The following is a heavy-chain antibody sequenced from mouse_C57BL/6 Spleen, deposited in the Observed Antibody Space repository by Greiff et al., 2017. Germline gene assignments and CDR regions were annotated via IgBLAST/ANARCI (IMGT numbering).Heavy chain of an antibody. CDR1: GYTFTSYW. D-gene: IGHD2-4*01. V-gene: IGHV1-50*01. CDR2: IDPSDSYT. CDR3: ARSPYDYDGVYYFDY. Sequence: QVQLQQPGAELVKPGASVKLSCKASGYTFTSYWMQWVKQRPGQGLEWIGEIDPSDSYTNYNQKFKGKATLTVDTSSSTAYMQLSSLTSEDSAVYYCARSPYDYDGVYYFDYWGQGTTLTVSS. J-gene: IGHJ2*01.